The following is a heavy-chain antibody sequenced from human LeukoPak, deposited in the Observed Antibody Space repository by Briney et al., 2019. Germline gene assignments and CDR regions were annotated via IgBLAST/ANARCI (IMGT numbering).Heavy chain of an antibody. D-gene: IGHD3-22*01. CDR1: GGSISSSSHY. J-gene: IGHJ4*02. CDR3: ARLTYDSSGYYYYGGDDY. V-gene: IGHV4-39*01. Sequence: SETLSLTCTVSGGSISSSSHYWGWIRQPPGKGLEWIGSIYYSGSTYYNPSLKSRVTISVDTSKNQFSLKLSSVTAADTAVYYCARLTYDSSGYYYYGGDDYWGEGTLVTVSS. CDR2: IYYSGST.